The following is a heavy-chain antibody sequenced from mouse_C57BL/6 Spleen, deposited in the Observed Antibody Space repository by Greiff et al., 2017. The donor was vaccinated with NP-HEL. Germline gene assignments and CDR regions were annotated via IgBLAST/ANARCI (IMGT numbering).Heavy chain of an antibody. CDR3: ARSTVGGFDY. CDR2: IDPSDSYT. CDR1: GYTFTSYW. D-gene: IGHD1-1*01. J-gene: IGHJ3*01. V-gene: IGHV1-69*01. Sequence: VQLQQSGAELVMPGASVKLSCKASGYTFTSYWMHWVKQRPGQGLEWIGEIDPSDSYTNYNQQFKGKSTLTVDNSSSTAYMQLNSLTSEDSAVYYCARSTVGGFDYWGQGTLVTVSA.